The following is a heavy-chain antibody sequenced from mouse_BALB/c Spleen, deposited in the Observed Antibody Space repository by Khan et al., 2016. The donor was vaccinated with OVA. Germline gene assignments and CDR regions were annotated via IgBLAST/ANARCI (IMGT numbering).Heavy chain of an antibody. CDR2: ISYSGST. CDR1: GDSITNGY. Sequence: EVQLQESGPSLVKPSQTLSLTCSVTGDSITNGYSNWIRKFPGKELEYMGYISYSGSTYYNPSLKSRISITRDTSKNQYHLQLNSVTTEDTASYYCARGNFPFIYWGQGTLVTVSA. J-gene: IGHJ3*01. CDR3: ARGNFPFIY. V-gene: IGHV3-8*02. D-gene: IGHD1-1*01.